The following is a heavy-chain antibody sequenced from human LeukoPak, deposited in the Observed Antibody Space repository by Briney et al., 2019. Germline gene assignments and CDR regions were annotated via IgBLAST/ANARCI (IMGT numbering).Heavy chain of an antibody. J-gene: IGHJ3*02. CDR1: GFTFSSYA. D-gene: IGHD3-22*01. CDR2: ISGSGGST. Sequence: SGGSLRLSCAASGFTFSSYAMSWVRQAPGKGLEWVSAISGSGGSTYYADSVKGRFTISRDNSKNTLYLQMNSLRAEDTAVYYCAKGLYYYDSSGYYSRHDVFDIWGQGTMVTVSS. CDR3: AKGLYYYDSSGYYSRHDVFDI. V-gene: IGHV3-23*01.